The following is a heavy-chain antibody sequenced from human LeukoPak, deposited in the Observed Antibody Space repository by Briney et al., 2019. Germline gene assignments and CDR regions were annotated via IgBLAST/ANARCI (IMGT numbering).Heavy chain of an antibody. V-gene: IGHV1-18*01. J-gene: IGHJ5*02. CDR2: ISAYDGST. Sequence: ASVKVSCKASGYSFTNYGITWVRQAPGQGLEWLGWISAYDGSTNYAQKFRGRVTMTTDTSTGTVFMDLRSLRSDDTAVCYCARGSLGDCNGGSCYSNGHWFDPWGQGTLVTVSS. CDR1: GYSFTNYG. D-gene: IGHD2-15*01. CDR3: ARGSLGDCNGGSCYSNGHWFDP.